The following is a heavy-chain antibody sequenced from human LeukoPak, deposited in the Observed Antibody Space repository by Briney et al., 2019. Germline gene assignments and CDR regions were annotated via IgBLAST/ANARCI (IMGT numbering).Heavy chain of an antibody. CDR1: GFTFSDYG. D-gene: IGHD2-2*01. CDR3: AKDRGYCSSTSCYHNWFDP. J-gene: IGHJ5*02. CDR2: IWYDGSKK. Sequence: GGSLRLSCAASGFTFSDYGIHWVRQAPGQGLEWVALIWYDGSKKYYADSVKGRFTISRDNSKNTLYLQMNSLRAEDTAVYYCAKDRGYCSSTSCYHNWFDPWGQGTLVTVSS. V-gene: IGHV3-33*06.